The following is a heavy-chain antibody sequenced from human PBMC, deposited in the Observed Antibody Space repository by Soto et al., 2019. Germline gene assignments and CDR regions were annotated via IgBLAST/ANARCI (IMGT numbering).Heavy chain of an antibody. Sequence: SETLSLTCSVSGGSISSYYWTWIRQPPGKGLDWIGYIYSSGSTNYNPSLKSRVTISVDTSKSQFSLKLSSVTAADTAVYYCARESSSWRLFDYWGQGILVTVPQ. J-gene: IGHJ4*02. CDR1: GGSISSYY. CDR3: ARESSSWRLFDY. D-gene: IGHD6-13*01. CDR2: IYSSGST. V-gene: IGHV4-59*01.